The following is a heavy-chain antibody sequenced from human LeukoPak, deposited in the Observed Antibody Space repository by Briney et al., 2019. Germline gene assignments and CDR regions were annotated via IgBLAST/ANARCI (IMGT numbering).Heavy chain of an antibody. V-gene: IGHV3-64*04. D-gene: IGHD3-10*01. CDR2: SGGAT. Sequence: GGSLRLSCSASGFTLSSYSMHWVRQAPGKGLEYVSTSGGATYYADSVKGRFTISRDNAKNTLYLQMSSLRAEDTAVYYCARDKFRGYFDYWGQGTLVTVSS. CDR3: ARDKFRGYFDY. CDR1: GFTLSSYS. J-gene: IGHJ4*02.